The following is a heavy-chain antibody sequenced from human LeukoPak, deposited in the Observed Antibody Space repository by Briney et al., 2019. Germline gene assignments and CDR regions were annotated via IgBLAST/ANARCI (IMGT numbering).Heavy chain of an antibody. J-gene: IGHJ6*02. CDR1: GYTFTSYG. CDR3: AREETHHVYYGMDV. D-gene: IGHD1-14*01. Sequence: ASVKVSCKASGYTFTSYGISWVRQAPGQGLEWMGWISAYNGNTNYGQKVQGRVTMTTDTSTSTAYMELRSLRSDDTAVYYCAREETHHVYYGMDVWGQGTMVTVSS. V-gene: IGHV1-18*01. CDR2: ISAYNGNT.